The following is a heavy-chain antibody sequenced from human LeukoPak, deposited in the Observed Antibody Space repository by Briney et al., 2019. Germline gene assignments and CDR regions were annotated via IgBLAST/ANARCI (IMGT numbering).Heavy chain of an antibody. CDR3: ARPGGVTRGGSFFEY. Sequence: GESLKISCKGSGYKFGSYWIGWVRQMPGKGLEWMGIIYPGDSDTRYSPSFQGQVTMSVDKSISTAYLQWSSLKASDTAMYYCARPGGVTRGGSFFEYWGLEPLVTVSS. J-gene: IGHJ4*02. CDR1: GYKFGSYW. CDR2: IYPGDSDT. V-gene: IGHV5-51*01. D-gene: IGHD3-16*01.